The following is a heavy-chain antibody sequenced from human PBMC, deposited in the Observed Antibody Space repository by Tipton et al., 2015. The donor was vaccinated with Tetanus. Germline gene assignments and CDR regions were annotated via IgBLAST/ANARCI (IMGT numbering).Heavy chain of an antibody. CDR2: IGTSASNT. Sequence: SLRLSCVASGFTFSNYAMNWVRQAPGKGLEWVSSIGTSASNTYYADSVKGRFTISRDNAKNSLSLQVNSLRAEDTAVYYCARVWGRGQLVTKPNWYFDLWGRGTLVTVSS. CDR1: GFTFSNYA. J-gene: IGHJ2*01. CDR3: ARVWGRGQLVTKPNWYFDL. D-gene: IGHD6-6*01. V-gene: IGHV3-21*04.